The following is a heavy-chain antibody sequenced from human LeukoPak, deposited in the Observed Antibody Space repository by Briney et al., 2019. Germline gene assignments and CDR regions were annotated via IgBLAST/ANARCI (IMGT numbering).Heavy chain of an antibody. Sequence: PGGSLRLSCAASGFTFDDYAMHWVRQAPGKGLEWVSGISWNSGSIGYADSVKGRFTISRDNAKNSLYLQMNSLRAEDMALYYCAKGLSSGWYGSLMDYWGQGTLVTVSS. V-gene: IGHV3-9*03. D-gene: IGHD6-19*01. J-gene: IGHJ4*02. CDR3: AKGLSSGWYGSLMDY. CDR1: GFTFDDYA. CDR2: ISWNSGSI.